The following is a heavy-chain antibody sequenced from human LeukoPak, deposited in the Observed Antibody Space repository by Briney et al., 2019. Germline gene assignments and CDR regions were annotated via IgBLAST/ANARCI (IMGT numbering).Heavy chain of an antibody. Sequence: SETLSLTCTVSSGSIRSSSYYWGWIRQPPGKGLEWIGRIYYTGNTYYNPSLKSRVTISVDTSKNHFSLKLSSVTAADTAVYYCAIARHYDSSGYYYFDYWGQGTLVTVSS. J-gene: IGHJ4*02. D-gene: IGHD3-22*01. CDR1: SGSIRSSSYY. CDR3: AIARHYDSSGYYYFDY. V-gene: IGHV4-39*02. CDR2: IYYTGNT.